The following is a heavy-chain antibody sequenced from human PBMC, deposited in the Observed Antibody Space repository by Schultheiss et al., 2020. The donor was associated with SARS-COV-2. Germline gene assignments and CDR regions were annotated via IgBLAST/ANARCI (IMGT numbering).Heavy chain of an antibody. CDR1: GGSISSGGYS. J-gene: IGHJ4*02. V-gene: IGHV4-61*08. D-gene: IGHD6-6*01. Sequence: SETLSLTCAVSGGSISSGGYSWSWIRQPPGKGLEWIGYIYYSGSTNYNPSLKSRVTISVDTSKNQFSLKLSSVTAADTAVYYCARERRSSSSTFDYWGQGTLVTVSS. CDR3: ARERRSSSSTFDY. CDR2: IYYSGST.